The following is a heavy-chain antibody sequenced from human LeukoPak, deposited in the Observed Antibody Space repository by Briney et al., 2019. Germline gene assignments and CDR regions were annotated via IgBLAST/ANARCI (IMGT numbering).Heavy chain of an antibody. CDR2: ISSNGGST. J-gene: IGHJ6*02. D-gene: IGHD2-2*01. V-gene: IGHV3-64D*09. Sequence: GGSLRLSCSASGFTFSSYAMHWVRQAPGKGLEYVSAISSNGGSTYYADSVKGRFTISRDNSKNTLYLQMSSLRAEDTAVYYCVKGGYCSGTSCDYYGMDVWGQGTTVTVSS. CDR3: VKGGYCSGTSCDYYGMDV. CDR1: GFTFSSYA.